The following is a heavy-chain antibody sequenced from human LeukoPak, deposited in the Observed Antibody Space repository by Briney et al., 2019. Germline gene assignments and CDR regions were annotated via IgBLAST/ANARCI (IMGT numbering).Heavy chain of an antibody. D-gene: IGHD2-2*01. J-gene: IGHJ4*02. CDR1: GYSFASYW. V-gene: IGHV5-51*01. CDR2: IYPGDSDT. Sequence: GESLKISCKGSGYSFASYWIGWVRQVPGKGLEWMGIIYPGDSDTRYSPSFQGQVTISADKSISTAYLQWSSLKASDTAMYYCARHYCSSTSCYSYYFDYWGQGTLVTASS. CDR3: ARHYCSSTSCYSYYFDY.